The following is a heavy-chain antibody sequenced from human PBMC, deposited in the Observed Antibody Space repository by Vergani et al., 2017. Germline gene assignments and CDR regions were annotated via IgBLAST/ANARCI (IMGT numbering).Heavy chain of an antibody. CDR2: ISSSSSYI. Sequence: VHLVESGGGLVKPGGSLRLSCAASGFTFSSYSMNWVRQAPGKGLEWVSSISSSSSYIYYADSVKGRFTISRDNDKNSLYLQMNSLRAEDTEVYYCARGGGYCSSTSCYTRWFDTWGQGTLVTVSS. D-gene: IGHD2-2*02. CDR3: ARGGGYCSSTSCYTRWFDT. V-gene: IGHV3-21*01. CDR1: GFTFSSYS. J-gene: IGHJ5*02.